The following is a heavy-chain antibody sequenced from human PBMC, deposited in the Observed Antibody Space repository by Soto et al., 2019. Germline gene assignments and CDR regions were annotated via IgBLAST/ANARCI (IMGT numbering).Heavy chain of an antibody. D-gene: IGHD2-8*01. CDR3: ARVGGADIVQMVYAMGDAFDI. Sequence: EASVKVSCKASGYTFTSYYMHWVRQAPGQGLEWMGIINPSGGSTSYAQKFQGRVTMTRDTSTSTVYMELSSLRSEDTAVYYCARVGGADIVQMVYAMGDAFDIWGQGTMVTVSS. J-gene: IGHJ3*02. CDR1: GYTFTSYY. V-gene: IGHV1-46*01. CDR2: INPSGGST.